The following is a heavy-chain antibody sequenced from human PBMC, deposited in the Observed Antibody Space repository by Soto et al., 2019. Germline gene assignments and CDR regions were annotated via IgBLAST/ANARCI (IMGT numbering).Heavy chain of an antibody. V-gene: IGHV5-10-1*01. CDR3: ARDGPIPAAIGNYYYYGMDV. CDR2: IDPSDSYT. CDR1: GYSFTSYW. J-gene: IGHJ6*02. Sequence: GESLKISCKGSGYSFTSYWISWVRQMPGKVLEWMGRIDPSDSYTNYSPSFQGHVTISADKSISTAYLQWSSLKASDTAMYYCARDGPIPAAIGNYYYYGMDVWGQGXTVTVSS. D-gene: IGHD2-2*02.